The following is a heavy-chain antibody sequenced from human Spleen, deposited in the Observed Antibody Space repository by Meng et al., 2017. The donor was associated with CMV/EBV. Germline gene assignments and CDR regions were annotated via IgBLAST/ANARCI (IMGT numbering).Heavy chain of an antibody. J-gene: IGHJ4*02. V-gene: IGHV3-74*01. D-gene: IGHD3-22*01. Sequence: GESLKISCAASGFTFSSYSMNWVRQAPGKGLVWVSRINSDGSSTSYADSVKGRFTISRDNAKNTLYLQMNSLRAEDTAVYYCASTDYYDSSGYQNFDYWGQGTLVTVSS. CDR3: ASTDYYDSSGYQNFDY. CDR1: GFTFSSYS. CDR2: INSDGSST.